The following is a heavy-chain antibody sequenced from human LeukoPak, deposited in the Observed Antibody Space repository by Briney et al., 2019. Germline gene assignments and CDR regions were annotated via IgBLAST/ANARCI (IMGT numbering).Heavy chain of an antibody. CDR1: GYTLTELS. CDR2: INPSGGST. V-gene: IGHV1-46*01. J-gene: IGHJ6*02. CDR3: ARDSFMTTVTPSSMDV. D-gene: IGHD4-17*01. Sequence: GASVKVSCKVSGYTLTELSMHWVRQAPGQGLEWMGIINPSGGSTRYTQKFQGRVTMTRDTSTSTVYMELSSLRSEDTAVYYCARDSFMTTVTPSSMDVWGQGTTVTVSS.